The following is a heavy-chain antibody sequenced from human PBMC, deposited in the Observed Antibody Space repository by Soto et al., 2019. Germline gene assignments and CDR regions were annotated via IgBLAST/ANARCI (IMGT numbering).Heavy chain of an antibody. Sequence: ASVKVSCKASGYTFTSYGISWVRQSPGQGLEWMGWISAYNGNTNYAQKLQGRVTMTTDTSTSTAYMELRSLRSDDTAVYYCARMVDSSGYSYFDYWGQGTLVTVSS. D-gene: IGHD3-22*01. J-gene: IGHJ4*02. CDR3: ARMVDSSGYSYFDY. V-gene: IGHV1-18*01. CDR1: GYTFTSYG. CDR2: ISAYNGNT.